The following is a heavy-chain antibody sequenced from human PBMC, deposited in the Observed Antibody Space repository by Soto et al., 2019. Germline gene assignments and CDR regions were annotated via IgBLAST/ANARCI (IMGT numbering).Heavy chain of an antibody. V-gene: IGHV4-30-4*01. CDR2: IYYDGNS. CDR3: VRDVSPAAIPAYYSGLDV. D-gene: IGHD2-2*02. J-gene: IGHJ6*02. Sequence: QVQLQESGPGLVRPSQTLSLTCTVSGGFIDSGAYYWSWIRQPPGKGLEWIGYIYYDGNSYYNPSLTSRITISVDTSKNQFSLKLRSVTAADSAVYYCVRDVSPAAIPAYYSGLDVWGQGTTVTVSS. CDR1: GGFIDSGAYY.